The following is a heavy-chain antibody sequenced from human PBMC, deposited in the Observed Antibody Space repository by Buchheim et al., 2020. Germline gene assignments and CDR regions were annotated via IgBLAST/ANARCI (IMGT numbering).Heavy chain of an antibody. Sequence: QVQLQQWGAGLLKPSETLSLTCAVYGGSFSGYYWSWIRQPPGKGLEWIGEITHSGGTNYNPSLKSRVTISVDTSKNQFPLKLSSLTAADTAVYYCARLHEYNYGNFDYWGQGTL. CDR2: ITHSGGT. J-gene: IGHJ4*02. V-gene: IGHV4-34*01. CDR1: GGSFSGYY. CDR3: ARLHEYNYGNFDY. D-gene: IGHD5-18*01.